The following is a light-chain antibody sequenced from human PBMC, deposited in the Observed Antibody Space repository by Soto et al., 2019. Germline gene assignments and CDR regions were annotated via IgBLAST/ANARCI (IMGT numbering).Light chain of an antibody. CDR3: MQGTHWPWS. V-gene: IGKV2-30*01. J-gene: IGKJ1*01. CDR1: QSLVSSDGNTY. CDR2: KVS. Sequence: DVVMTQSPLSLPVTLGQPASISCRSSQSLVSSDGNTYLIWFQQRPGQSPRRLIYKVSNRDSGVPDRFSVSGSGTDFTLDISRVEAADVGAYYCMQGTHWPWSFGQGTKVAIK.